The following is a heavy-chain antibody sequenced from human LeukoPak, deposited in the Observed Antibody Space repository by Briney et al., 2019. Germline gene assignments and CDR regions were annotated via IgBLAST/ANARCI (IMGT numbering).Heavy chain of an antibody. J-gene: IGHJ6*02. Sequence: ASVKVSCKASGGTFSSYAISWVRQAPGQGLEWMGWISAYNGNTNYAQKLQGRVTMTTDTSTSTAYMELRSLRSDDTAVYYCASSPLSSSTPDDYYYGMDVWGQGTTVTVSS. CDR2: ISAYNGNT. V-gene: IGHV1-18*01. CDR3: ASSPLSSSTPDDYYYGMDV. D-gene: IGHD2-2*01. CDR1: GGTFSSYA.